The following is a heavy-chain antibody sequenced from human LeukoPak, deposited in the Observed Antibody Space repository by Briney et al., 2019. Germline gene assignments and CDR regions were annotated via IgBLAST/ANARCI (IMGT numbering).Heavy chain of an antibody. J-gene: IGHJ3*02. V-gene: IGHV4-4*09. CDR1: GGSINISY. D-gene: IGHD3-9*01. CDR3: ARSGVFSGYDAFDI. CDR2: IYHRGST. Sequence: SETLSLTCTVSGGSINISYWSWIRQPPGKGLEWIGYIYHRGSTNYNPSLKNRITVSVDTSKNQFSLKVTSVTAADTAVYYCARSGVFSGYDAFDIWGQGTMVTVSS.